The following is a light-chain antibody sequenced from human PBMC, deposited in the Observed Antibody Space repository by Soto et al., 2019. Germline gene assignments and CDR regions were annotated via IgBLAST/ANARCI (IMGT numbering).Light chain of an antibody. J-gene: IGKJ2*02. CDR2: AAS. V-gene: IGKV1-8*01. CDR1: QGISSY. CDR3: QQYYSYPRT. Sequence: AIRMTQSPSSFSASTGDRVTITCRASQGISSYLAWYQQKPGKAPKLLTYAASTLQSGVPSRFSGSGSGTDFTLTISCLQSEDFATYHCQQYYSYPRTFGQGTKLEIK.